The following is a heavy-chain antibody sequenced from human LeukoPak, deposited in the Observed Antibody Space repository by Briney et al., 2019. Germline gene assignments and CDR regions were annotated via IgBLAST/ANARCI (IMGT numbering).Heavy chain of an antibody. CDR2: ISWDGGST. CDR3: AKAARSGSYYYYYYMDV. CDR1: GFTLDDYA. V-gene: IGHV3-43D*03. J-gene: IGHJ6*03. Sequence: PGGSLRLSCAASGFTLDDYAMHWVRQAPGKGLEWVSLISWDGGSTYYADSVKGRFTISRDNSKNSLYLQMNSLRAEDTALYYCAKAARSGSYYYYYYMDVWGKGTTVTVSS. D-gene: IGHD1-26*01.